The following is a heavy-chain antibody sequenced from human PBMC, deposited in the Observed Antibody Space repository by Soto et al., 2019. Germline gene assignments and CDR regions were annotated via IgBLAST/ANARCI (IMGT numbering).Heavy chain of an antibody. Sequence: QVQLQESGPGLVKPSQTLSLTCTVSGGSISSGDYYWRWIRQPPGQGLEWIGYIYYSGSTYYNPSLKSRVTLSVDTSKNQFSLKLSSVTAADTAVYYCARAIYYDFWSGYFDYWGQGTLVTVSS. V-gene: IGHV4-30-4*01. CDR3: ARAIYYDFWSGYFDY. D-gene: IGHD3-3*01. CDR1: GGSISSGDYY. J-gene: IGHJ4*02. CDR2: IYYSGST.